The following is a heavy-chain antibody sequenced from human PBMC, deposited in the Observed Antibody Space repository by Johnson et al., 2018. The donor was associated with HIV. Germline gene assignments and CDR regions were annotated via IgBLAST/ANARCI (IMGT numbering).Heavy chain of an antibody. Sequence: VQLVESGGGVVRPGGSLRLSCAASGFTFDDYGMSWVRQAPGKGLVWVSGINWNGGSIGYADSVKGRFTISRDNAKKSLYLQMNSLRAEDTALYYCARDFVAVGECTAFDIWGQGTMVTVSS. CDR2: INWNGGSI. CDR1: GFTFDDYG. CDR3: ARDFVAVGECTAFDI. V-gene: IGHV3-20*04. D-gene: IGHD3-10*01. J-gene: IGHJ3*02.